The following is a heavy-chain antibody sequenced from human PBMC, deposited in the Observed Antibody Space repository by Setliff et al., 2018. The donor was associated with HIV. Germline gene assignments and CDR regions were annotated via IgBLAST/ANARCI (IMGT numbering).Heavy chain of an antibody. D-gene: IGHD3-16*02. CDR3: ARGGAVELWFRYFDF. Sequence: ASVKVSCKASGISFSSYPISWVRQAPGQGLEWMGVFIPILGKVHYTQKFQGRVTITADESTSTAYMGLSSLKSEDTAVYYCARGGAVELWFRYFDFWGQGTLVTVSS. V-gene: IGHV1-69*10. CDR2: FIPILGKV. J-gene: IGHJ4*02. CDR1: GISFSSYP.